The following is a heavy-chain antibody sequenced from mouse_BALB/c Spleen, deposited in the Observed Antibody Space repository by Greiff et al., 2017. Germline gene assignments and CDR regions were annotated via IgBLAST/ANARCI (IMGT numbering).Heavy chain of an antibody. Sequence: VQLQQSGPELVKPGASVKIPCKASGYTFTDYNMDWVKQSHGKSLEWIGDINPNNGGTIYNLKFKGKATLTVDKSSSTAYMELRSLTSEDTAVYYCARTYYDYDGFAYWGQGTLVTVSA. V-gene: IGHV1-18*01. CDR2: INPNNGGT. CDR1: GYTFTDYN. D-gene: IGHD2-4*01. CDR3: ARTYYDYDGFAY. J-gene: IGHJ3*01.